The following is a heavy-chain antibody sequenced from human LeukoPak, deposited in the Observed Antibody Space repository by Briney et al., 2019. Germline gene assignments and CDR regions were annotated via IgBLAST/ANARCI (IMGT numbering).Heavy chain of an antibody. CDR2: IFLGESDT. CDR1: GYSFSSYW. D-gene: IGHD5-18*01. J-gene: IGHJ4*02. Sequence: GESLKISCRGSGYSFSSYWIGWVRQMPGKGLEWMGIIFLGESDTRYSPSFQGQVTISADKSISTAYLQWSSLEASDTAIYYCARGFGYAGNYFDYWGQGTLVTVSS. CDR3: ARGFGYAGNYFDY. V-gene: IGHV5-51*01.